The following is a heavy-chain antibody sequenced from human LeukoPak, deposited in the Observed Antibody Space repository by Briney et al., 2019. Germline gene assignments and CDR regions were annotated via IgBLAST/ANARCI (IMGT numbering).Heavy chain of an antibody. V-gene: IGHV3-48*03. Sequence: GGSLRLSCAASGFTFSSYDMSWVRQAPGKGLEWVSDISSSGSTIYYADSVKGRFTISRDNAKNSLYLQMNSLRAEDTAVYYCARAIAAAGPFDYWGQGTLVTVSS. CDR1: GFTFSSYD. D-gene: IGHD6-13*01. CDR3: ARAIAAAGPFDY. J-gene: IGHJ4*02. CDR2: ISSSGSTI.